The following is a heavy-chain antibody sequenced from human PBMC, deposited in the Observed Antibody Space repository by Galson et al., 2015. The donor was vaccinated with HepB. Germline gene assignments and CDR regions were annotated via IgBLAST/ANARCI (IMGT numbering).Heavy chain of an antibody. CDR3: ARDPNYYDSSGYYFDY. J-gene: IGHJ4*02. D-gene: IGHD3-22*01. CDR1: GFTFSSYA. CDR2: ISYDGSNT. V-gene: IGHV3-30*04. Sequence: SLRLSCAASGFTFSSYAMHWVRQAPGKGLEWVAVISYDGSNTYYADSVKGRFTISRDNSKNTLYLQMNSLRAEDTAVYYCARDPNYYDSSGYYFDYWGQGTLVTVSS.